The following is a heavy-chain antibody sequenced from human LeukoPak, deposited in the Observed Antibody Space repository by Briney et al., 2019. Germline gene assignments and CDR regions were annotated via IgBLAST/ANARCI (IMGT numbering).Heavy chain of an antibody. V-gene: IGHV3-23*01. CDR1: GFTFSSYA. Sequence: GGSLRLSCTASGFTFSSYAMSWVRQAPGKGLEWVSVISGSGGTTYYADSVKGRFTISRDNSKNTLYLQMNSLRAEDTALYYCAKGIRQLGNYYYYMDVWGKGPTVTVSS. D-gene: IGHD7-27*01. CDR3: AKGIRQLGNYYYYMDV. CDR2: ISGSGGTT. J-gene: IGHJ6*03.